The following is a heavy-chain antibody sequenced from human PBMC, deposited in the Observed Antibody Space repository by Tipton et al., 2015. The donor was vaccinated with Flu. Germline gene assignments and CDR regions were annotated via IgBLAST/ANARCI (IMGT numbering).Heavy chain of an antibody. CDR3: ARRDYSNYVSEPKNWFDP. Sequence: TLSLTCTVSGDSISSYYWSWIRQPPGKGLEWIGNVHQAGSTYYNPSLRSRITISLDRPKNQFSLRLTYVTAADTAVYYCARRDYSNYVSEPKNWFDPWGQGTLVTVSS. V-gene: IGHV4-59*08. J-gene: IGHJ5*02. CDR2: VHQAGST. CDR1: GDSISSYY. D-gene: IGHD4-11*01.